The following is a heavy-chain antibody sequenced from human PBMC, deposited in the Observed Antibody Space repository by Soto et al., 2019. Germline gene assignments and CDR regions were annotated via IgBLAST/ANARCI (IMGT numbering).Heavy chain of an antibody. CDR3: ASTEDTAMGPFDY. Sequence: QVQLVESGGGVVQPGRSLRLSCAASGFTFSSYAMHWVRQAPGKGLEWVAVISYDGSNKYYADSVKGRFTISRDNSKNTLYLQMNSLRAEDTAVYYCASTEDTAMGPFDYWGQGTLVTVSS. CDR2: ISYDGSNK. J-gene: IGHJ4*02. D-gene: IGHD5-18*01. V-gene: IGHV3-30-3*01. CDR1: GFTFSSYA.